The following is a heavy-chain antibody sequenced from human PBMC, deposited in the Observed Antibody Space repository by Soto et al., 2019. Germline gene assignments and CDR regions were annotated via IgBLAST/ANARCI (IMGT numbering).Heavy chain of an antibody. V-gene: IGHV3-33*01. CDR2: IWYDGSNK. CDR3: AREGPGIFTGYWEYYFDY. D-gene: IGHD3-9*01. J-gene: IGHJ4*02. Sequence: QVQLVESGGGVVQPGRSLRLSCAASGFTFSSYGMHWVRQAPGKGLEWVAVIWYDGSNKYYADSVKGRFTISRDNSKNTLYLQRNSLRAEDTAVYYCAREGPGIFTGYWEYYFDYWGQGTLVTVSS. CDR1: GFTFSSYG.